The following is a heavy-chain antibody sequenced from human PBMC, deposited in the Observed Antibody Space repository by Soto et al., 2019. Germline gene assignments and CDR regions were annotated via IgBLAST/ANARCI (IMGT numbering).Heavy chain of an antibody. CDR3: ARTPRRATVTTNYYYYVWTA. V-gene: IGHV2-26*01. J-gene: IGHJ6*02. CDR2: IFSNDEK. CDR1: GFSLSNARMG. Sequence: QVTLKESGPVLVKPTEPLTMTCTVSGFSLSNARMGVSWIRQPPGKALEWLAHIFSNDEKSYSTSLKSRLTISKATSKRQVVLTMTNMGLVDTAPYYCARTPRRATVTTNYYYYVWTAGAKGPRSPSP. D-gene: IGHD4-17*01.